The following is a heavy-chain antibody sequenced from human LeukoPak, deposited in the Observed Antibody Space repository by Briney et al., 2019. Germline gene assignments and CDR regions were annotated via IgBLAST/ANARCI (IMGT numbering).Heavy chain of an antibody. D-gene: IGHD2-15*01. CDR2: MNPNSGNT. CDR3: ARTIPGYCGGGSCYSTYYYYYGMDV. J-gene: IGHJ6*02. V-gene: IGHV1-8*01. CDR1: GYTFTSYD. Sequence: ASVKVSCKASGYTFTSYDINWVRQATGQGLEWMGWMNPNSGNTGYAQKLQSRVTMTRNTSISTAYMELSSLRSEDTAVYYCARTIPGYCGGGSCYSTYYYYYGMDVWGQGTTVTVSS.